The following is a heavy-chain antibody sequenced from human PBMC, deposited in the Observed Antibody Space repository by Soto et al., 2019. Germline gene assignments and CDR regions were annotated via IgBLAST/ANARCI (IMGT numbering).Heavy chain of an antibody. V-gene: IGHV6-1*01. CDR2: TYYRSNWNN. CDR3: ARQTGGKLDF. Sequence: QVQLQQSGPALVKPSQTLSLTCAVSGDSVSSTSTTWNWIRQSPSRGLEWLGRTYYRSNWNNDYAVSVKSRMVINPDTSKNQFSLQLNSVTSEDTAVYFCARQTGGKLDFWGQGTLVTVSP. CDR1: GDSVSSTSTT. J-gene: IGHJ4*02. D-gene: IGHD2-15*01.